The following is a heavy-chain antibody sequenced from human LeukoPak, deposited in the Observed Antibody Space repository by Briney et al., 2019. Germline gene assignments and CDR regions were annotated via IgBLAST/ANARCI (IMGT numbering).Heavy chain of an antibody. CDR2: IYSSGSN. Sequence: SETLSLTCTGSGDSISNFHWSWLRQPAGKGLEWIVRIYSSGSNNYNPSLKRRVTMSVDTSKNQCSLKLSSVTAADTAVYYCARDVVAAPGTWDYWGQGTLVTVSS. J-gene: IGHJ4*02. V-gene: IGHV4-4*07. D-gene: IGHD6-13*01. CDR1: GDSISNFH. CDR3: ARDVVAAPGTWDY.